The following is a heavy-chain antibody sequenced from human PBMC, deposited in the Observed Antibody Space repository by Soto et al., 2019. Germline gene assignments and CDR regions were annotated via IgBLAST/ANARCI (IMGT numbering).Heavy chain of an antibody. CDR3: ARAQGYCTNGVCYFSPYYYYGMDV. J-gene: IGHJ6*02. CDR1: GGSISSSNW. Sequence: PAETLSLSCAVSGGSISSSNWWSWVRQPPGKGLEWIGEIYHSGSTNYNPSLKSRVTISVDKSKNQFSLKLSYVTAADTAVYYCARAQGYCTNGVCYFSPYYYYGMDVWGQGTTVTVSS. CDR2: IYHSGST. D-gene: IGHD2-8*01. V-gene: IGHV4-4*02.